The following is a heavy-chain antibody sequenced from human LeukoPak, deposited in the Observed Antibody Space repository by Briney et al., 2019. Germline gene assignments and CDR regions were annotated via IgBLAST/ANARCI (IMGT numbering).Heavy chain of an antibody. CDR3: ARDPSIAVAGGFWYFDY. CDR2: ISSNGGST. V-gene: IGHV3-64*04. D-gene: IGHD6-19*01. Sequence: GGSLRLSCSASGFTFSSYAMHWVRQAPGRGLEYVSAISSNGGSTYYADSVKGRFTISRDNSKNTLYLQMNSLRAEDTAVYYCARDPSIAVAGGFWYFDYWGQGTLVTVSS. J-gene: IGHJ4*02. CDR1: GFTFSSYA.